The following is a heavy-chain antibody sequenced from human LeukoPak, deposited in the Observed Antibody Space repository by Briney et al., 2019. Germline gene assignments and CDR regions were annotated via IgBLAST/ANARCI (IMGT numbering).Heavy chain of an antibody. D-gene: IGHD4-17*01. CDR1: GFTFSSYE. CDR2: ISSSGSTI. Sequence: GGSLRLSCAASGFTFSSYEMNWVRQAPGKGLEWVSYISSSGSTIYYADSVKGRFIISRDNAKNSLYLQMNSLRAEDTAVYYCARDFDYGDYHNWFDPWGQGTLVTVSS. J-gene: IGHJ5*02. V-gene: IGHV3-48*03. CDR3: ARDFDYGDYHNWFDP.